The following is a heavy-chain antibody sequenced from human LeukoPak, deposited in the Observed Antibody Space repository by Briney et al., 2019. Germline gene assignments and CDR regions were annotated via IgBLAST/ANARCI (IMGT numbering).Heavy chain of an antibody. Sequence: PGGSLRLSCAASGFTFTTYTMNWVRQAPGKGLEWLSYISISAVTKYYADSVKGRFTISRDNAESSLYLQMNSLRDEDSAVYYCARGPAAAIDYWGQGTLVTVSS. V-gene: IGHV3-48*02. D-gene: IGHD2-2*01. CDR1: GFTFTTYT. CDR3: ARGPAAAIDY. J-gene: IGHJ4*02. CDR2: ISISAVTK.